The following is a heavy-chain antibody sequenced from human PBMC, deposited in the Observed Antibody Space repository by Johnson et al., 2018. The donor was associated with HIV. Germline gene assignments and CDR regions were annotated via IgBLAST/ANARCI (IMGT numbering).Heavy chain of an antibody. CDR3: EAVVSAFDI. V-gene: IGHV3-9*01. D-gene: IGHD2-15*01. J-gene: IGHJ3*02. CDR2: ISWNGGSI. Sequence: VQLVESGGGLVQPGRSMRLSCAASGFTFDDYAMHWVRQAPGKGLEWVSGISWNGGSIGYADSVKGRFTISRDNAKSSLFLQMNSLRAEDTALYYCEAVVSAFDIWGQGTMVTVSS. CDR1: GFTFDDYA.